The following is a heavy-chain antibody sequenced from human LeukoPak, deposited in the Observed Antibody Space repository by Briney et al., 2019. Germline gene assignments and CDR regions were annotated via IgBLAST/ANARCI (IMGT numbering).Heavy chain of an antibody. CDR2: ISNNGGYT. CDR1: GFTFSSSA. J-gene: IGHJ6*02. D-gene: IGHD3-22*01. Sequence: GGSLRLSCAASGFTFSSSAMSWVRQAPGKGLEWVSAISNNGGYTYADSVKGRFTISRDNSKNTLYLQMNSLRAEDTAVYYCARALDSSGYYPYYYYYGMDVWGQGTTVTVSS. V-gene: IGHV3-23*01. CDR3: ARALDSSGYYPYYYYYGMDV.